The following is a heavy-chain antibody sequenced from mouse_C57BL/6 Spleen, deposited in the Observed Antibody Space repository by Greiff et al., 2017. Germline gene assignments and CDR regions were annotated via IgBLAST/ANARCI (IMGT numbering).Heavy chain of an antibody. CDR3: ARLDYGGYFDV. V-gene: IGHV3-8*01. CDR2: ISYSGST. CDR1: GYSITSDY. D-gene: IGHD1-1*01. J-gene: IGHJ1*03. Sequence: EVQLQQSGPGLAKPSQTLSLTCSVTGYSITSDYWHWIRKFPGNKLEYMGYISYSGSTYYNPSLKSRISITRDTSKNQYYLQLNSVTTEDTATYYCARLDYGGYFDVWGTGTTVTVSS.